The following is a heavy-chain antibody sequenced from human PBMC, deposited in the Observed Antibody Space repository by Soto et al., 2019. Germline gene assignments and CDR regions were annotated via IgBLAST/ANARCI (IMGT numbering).Heavy chain of an antibody. CDR3: AREVGTVTTKPAFWYFDL. Sequence: SETLSLTCAVYGESFSGYYWSWIRQPPGKGLEWIGEINHSGSTNYNPSLKSRVTISVDTSKNQFSLKLSSVTAADTAVYYCAREVGTVTTKPAFWYFDLWGRGTLVTVSS. J-gene: IGHJ2*01. V-gene: IGHV4-34*01. D-gene: IGHD4-17*01. CDR1: GESFSGYY. CDR2: INHSGST.